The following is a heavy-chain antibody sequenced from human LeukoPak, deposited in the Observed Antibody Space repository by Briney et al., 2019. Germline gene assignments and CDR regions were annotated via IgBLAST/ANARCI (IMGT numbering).Heavy chain of an antibody. CDR3: ARDGRFPPEVLPRYFDY. J-gene: IGHJ4*02. Sequence: PSGTLSLTCAVSGGSISSSNWWSWVRQPPGKGLEWIGEIYHSGSTNYNPSLKSRVTISVDKSKNQFSLKLSSVTAADTAVYYCARDGRFPPEVLPRYFDYWGQGTLVTVSS. V-gene: IGHV4-4*02. CDR1: GGSISSSNW. CDR2: IYHSGST. D-gene: IGHD1-26*01.